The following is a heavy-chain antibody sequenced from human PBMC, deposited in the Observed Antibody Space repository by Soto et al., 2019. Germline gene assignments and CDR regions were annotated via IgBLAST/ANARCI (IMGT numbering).Heavy chain of an antibody. CDR3: ARGPRGYVYYHGMDV. CDR2: IDTSGTT. V-gene: IGHV4-4*07. D-gene: IGHD3-10*01. J-gene: IGHJ6*02. Sequence: SETLSLTCTVSGGSISSYYVSWIRQSAGKGLEWIGRIDTSGTTNYNPSLKSRVTMSVDASKNHFSLNLSSVTAADTAVYYCARGPRGYVYYHGMDVWGQGTTVTVS. CDR1: GGSISSYY.